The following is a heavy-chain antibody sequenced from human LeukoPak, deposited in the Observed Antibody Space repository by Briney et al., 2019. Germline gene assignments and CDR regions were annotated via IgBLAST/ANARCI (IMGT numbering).Heavy chain of an antibody. V-gene: IGHV3-23*01. D-gene: IGHD1-7*01. CDR2: ISGSGGST. Sequence: GGSLRLSCAASGFTFSSYSMNWVRQAPGKGLEWVSAISGSGGSTYYADSVKGRFTISRDNSKNTLYLQMNSLRAEDTAVYYCAKTAPFRLELFPYYFDYWGQGALVTVSS. CDR1: GFTFSSYS. J-gene: IGHJ4*02. CDR3: AKTAPFRLELFPYYFDY.